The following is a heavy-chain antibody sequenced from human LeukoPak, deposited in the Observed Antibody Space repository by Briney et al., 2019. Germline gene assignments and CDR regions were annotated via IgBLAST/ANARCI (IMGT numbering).Heavy chain of an antibody. CDR1: GFPFSNNW. D-gene: IGHD4-17*01. V-gene: IGHV3-7*01. Sequence: GGSLRLSCAASGFPFSNNWMSWVGQAPGKGLEWVANIKQDGCEKYYVDSVKVRFTISRDNAKNSVYLQMNSLRGEDTAVYSCASTVSGWGQGTLVNVSS. CDR2: IKQDGCEK. J-gene: IGHJ4*02. CDR3: ASTVSG.